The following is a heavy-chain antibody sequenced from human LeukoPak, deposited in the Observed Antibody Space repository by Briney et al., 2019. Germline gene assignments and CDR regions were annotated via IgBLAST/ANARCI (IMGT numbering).Heavy chain of an antibody. D-gene: IGHD3-16*02. CDR1: GYTFTNYG. Sequence: ASVKVSCKASGYTFTNYGISWVRQAPGQGLEWMGWISSYNGNTNYAQKLQGRVTMTTDTSTSTASMELRSLRSDDTAVYSCARDSPNYIWGSYRTRDVWGQGTTVLVSS. CDR2: ISSYNGNT. J-gene: IGHJ6*02. V-gene: IGHV1-18*01. CDR3: ARDSPNYIWGSYRTRDV.